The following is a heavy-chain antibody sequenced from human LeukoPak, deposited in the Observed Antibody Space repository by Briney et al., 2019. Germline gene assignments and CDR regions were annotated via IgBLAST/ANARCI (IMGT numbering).Heavy chain of an antibody. CDR3: ARDLGFWSGYYTGFDY. V-gene: IGHV1-2*02. CDR1: GYTFTGYY. D-gene: IGHD3-3*01. Sequence: ASVKVSCKASGYTFTGYYMHWVRQAPGRGLEWMGCINPNSGGTNYAQKFQGRVTMTRDTSISTAYMELSRLRSDDTAVYYCARDLGFWSGYYTGFDYWGQGTLVTVSS. CDR2: INPNSGGT. J-gene: IGHJ4*02.